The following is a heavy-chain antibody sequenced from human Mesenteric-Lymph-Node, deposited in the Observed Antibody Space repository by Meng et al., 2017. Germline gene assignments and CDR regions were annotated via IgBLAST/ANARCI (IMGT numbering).Heavy chain of an antibody. V-gene: IGHV3-66*02. J-gene: IGHJ6*02. CDR2: IYSGGST. Sequence: GESLKISCAASGFTVSSNYMSWVRQAPGKGLEWVSVIYSGGSTYCADSVKGRFTISRDNSKNTLYLQMNSLRAEDTAVYYCARLLPMDVWGQGTTVTVSS. CDR3: ARLLPMDV. CDR1: GFTVSSNY. D-gene: IGHD2-15*01.